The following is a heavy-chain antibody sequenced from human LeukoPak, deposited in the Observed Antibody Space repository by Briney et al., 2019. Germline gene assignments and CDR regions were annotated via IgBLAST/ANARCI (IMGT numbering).Heavy chain of an antibody. J-gene: IGHJ4*02. CDR1: GFSFSNHY. D-gene: IGHD6-19*01. CDR3: TRVIVAVPGYFDYFDF. CDR2: INEDGSNK. V-gene: IGHV3-7*01. Sequence: QPGGSLRLSCAASGFSFSNHYMRWIRQAPGKGLEWVANINEDGSNKRHLGSVKGRFTVSRDNARNALYLQMNSLRVEDTAVYYCTRVIVAVPGYFDYFDFWGQGALVTVSS.